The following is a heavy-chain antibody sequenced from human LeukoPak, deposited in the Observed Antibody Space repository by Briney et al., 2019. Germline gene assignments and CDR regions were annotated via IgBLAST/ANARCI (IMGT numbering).Heavy chain of an antibody. CDR1: GFTFSSYS. V-gene: IGHV3-7*01. D-gene: IGHD2-21*02. CDR2: IQEDGKKE. CDR3: AKDIVGGGDDY. Sequence: GGSLRLSCAASGFTFSSYSMNWVRQAPGKGLEWVANIQEDGKKENYVDSVRGRFTISRDNAKNSIYLQMNSLRVEDTAVYYCAKDIVGGGDDYWGQGALVIVSS. J-gene: IGHJ4*02.